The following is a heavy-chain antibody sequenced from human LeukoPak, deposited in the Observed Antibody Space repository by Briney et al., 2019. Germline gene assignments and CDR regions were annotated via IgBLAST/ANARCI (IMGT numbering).Heavy chain of an antibody. J-gene: IGHJ4*02. CDR3: ARHPNALEMATMPLDY. V-gene: IGHV5-51*01. CDR1: GYNFPIYW. Sequence: GESLKISCQGSGYNFPIYWIGWVRPMPGQGLEWMGIIYPDDSNTIYGPSFQGQVTISADKSISTAYLQWSSLKASDTAMYYCARHPNALEMATMPLDYWGQGTLVTVSS. D-gene: IGHD5-24*01. CDR2: IYPDDSNT.